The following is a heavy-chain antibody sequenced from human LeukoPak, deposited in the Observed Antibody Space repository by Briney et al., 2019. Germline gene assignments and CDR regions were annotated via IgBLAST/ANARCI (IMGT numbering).Heavy chain of an antibody. J-gene: IGHJ4*02. Sequence: GSLRLSCAASGFTFSSYDMHWVRQATGKGLEWVSAIGTAGDTYYPGSVKGRFTISRENAKNSLYLQMNSLRAGDTGVYYCARDVYRGSSWYAFDFWGQGTLVTVSS. V-gene: IGHV3-13*01. CDR2: IGTAGDT. CDR1: GFTFSSYD. D-gene: IGHD6-13*01. CDR3: ARDVYRGSSWYAFDF.